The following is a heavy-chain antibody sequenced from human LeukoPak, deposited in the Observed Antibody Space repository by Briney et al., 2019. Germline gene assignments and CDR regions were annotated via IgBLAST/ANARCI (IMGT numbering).Heavy chain of an antibody. Sequence: PGGSLRLSCAACGFTFSIYWMHWVRQAPGKGLVWVSRINTDGSSTTYADSVKGRFTISRDNAKNTLSLQMNSLRAEDTALYYCARDRGEGSPNWYFDLWGRGTLVTVSP. V-gene: IGHV3-74*01. CDR3: ARDRGEGSPNWYFDL. D-gene: IGHD5-24*01. J-gene: IGHJ2*01. CDR2: INTDGSST. CDR1: GFTFSIYW.